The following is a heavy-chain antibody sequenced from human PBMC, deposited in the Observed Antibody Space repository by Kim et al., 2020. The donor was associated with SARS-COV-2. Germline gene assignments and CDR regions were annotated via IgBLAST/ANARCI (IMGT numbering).Heavy chain of an antibody. Sequence: GGSLRLSCAASGFTFSSYAMHWVRQAPGKGLEWVAVISYDGSNKYYADSVKVRFTISRDNSKNTLHLQMNSLRAEDTAVYYCARGLFGSYYYGMDVWGQGTTVTVSS. CDR2: ISYDGSNK. CDR1: GFTFSSYA. CDR3: ARGLFGSYYYGMDV. J-gene: IGHJ6*02. D-gene: IGHD3-3*01. V-gene: IGHV3-30-3*01.